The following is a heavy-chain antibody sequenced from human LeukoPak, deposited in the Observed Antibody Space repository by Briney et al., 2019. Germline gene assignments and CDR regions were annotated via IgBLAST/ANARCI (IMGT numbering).Heavy chain of an antibody. CDR2: IKSTTSGGTT. CDR3: ARDLFSPFVTTSLGSAFDI. CDR1: GFTFSNVW. D-gene: IGHD4-17*01. J-gene: IGHJ3*02. Sequence: GGSLRLSCAATGFTFSNVWMSWVRQAPGKGLEWVGRIKSTTSGGTTDYAAPVKGRFSISRDDSKNMLYLQMNSLKTEDTAVYYCARDLFSPFVTTSLGSAFDIWGQGTMVTVSS. V-gene: IGHV3-15*01.